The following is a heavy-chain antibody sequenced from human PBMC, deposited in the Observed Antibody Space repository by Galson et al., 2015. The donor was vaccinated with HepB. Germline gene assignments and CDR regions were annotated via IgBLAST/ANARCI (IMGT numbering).Heavy chain of an antibody. D-gene: IGHD6-19*01. J-gene: IGHJ4*02. CDR2: IYYSGST. CDR1: GGSISSYY. CDR3: ARHSKYSSGPYYFDY. V-gene: IGHV4-59*08. Sequence: ETLSLTCTVSGGSISSYYWSWIRQPPGKGLEWIGYIYYSGSTNYNPSLKSRVTISVDTSKNQFSLKLSSVTAADTAVYYCARHSKYSSGPYYFDYWGQGTLVTVSS.